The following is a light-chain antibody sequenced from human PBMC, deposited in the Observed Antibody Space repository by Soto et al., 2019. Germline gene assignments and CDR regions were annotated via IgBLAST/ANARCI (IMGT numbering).Light chain of an antibody. J-gene: IGLJ1*01. CDR3: SSYTNNNTRACV. CDR1: SGDIVSYNR. CDR2: EVT. Sequence: QSALTQPASVSGSPGQSITISCTGTSGDIVSYNRVSWYQQLPGKAPKLIIYEVTDRPSGVSNRFSGSKSGNTASLTISGLQAEDEAEYYCSSYTNNNTRACVFGTGTKVTVL. V-gene: IGLV2-14*01.